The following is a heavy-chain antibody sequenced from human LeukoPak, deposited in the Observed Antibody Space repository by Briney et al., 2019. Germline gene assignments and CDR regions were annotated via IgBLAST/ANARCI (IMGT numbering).Heavy chain of an antibody. V-gene: IGHV1-18*01. Sequence: ASVKVSCKASGYTFTSYGISWVRQAPGQGLEWMGWISAYNGNTNYAQKLQGRVTMTTDTSTSTAYMELRSLRSDDTAVYYCARDSIIVVVPAARHYYYYMDVWGKGTTVTVSS. D-gene: IGHD2-2*01. CDR2: ISAYNGNT. CDR1: GYTFTSYG. CDR3: ARDSIIVVVPAARHYYYYMDV. J-gene: IGHJ6*03.